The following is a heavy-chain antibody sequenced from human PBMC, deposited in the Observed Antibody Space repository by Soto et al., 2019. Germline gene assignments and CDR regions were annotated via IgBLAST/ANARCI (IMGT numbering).Heavy chain of an antibody. J-gene: IGHJ3*02. V-gene: IGHV1-18*01. CDR3: ARDQDIVVVPAAIRGPSDAFDI. CDR1: GYTFTSYG. D-gene: IGHD2-2*01. CDR2: ISAYNGNT. Sequence: EASVKVSCKASGYTFTSYGISWVRQAPGQGLEWMGWISAYNGNTNYAQKLQGRVTMTTDTSTSTAYMELRSLRSDDTAVYYCARDQDIVVVPAAIRGPSDAFDIWGQGTMVTVSS.